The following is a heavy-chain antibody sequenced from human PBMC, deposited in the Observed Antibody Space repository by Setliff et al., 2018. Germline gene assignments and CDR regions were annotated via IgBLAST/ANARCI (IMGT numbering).Heavy chain of an antibody. J-gene: IGHJ4*02. Sequence: NPGGSLRLSCEASGFTFSGYSMNWVRQAPGKGLEWVGRIKTKAAGETTDYAAPVKDRFTISRDDSKNTLYLQMNSLTTDDTAVYYCTTDPDLNYWGQGTLVTVSS. CDR1: GFTFSGYS. CDR2: IKTKAAGETT. V-gene: IGHV3-15*01. CDR3: TTDPDLNY.